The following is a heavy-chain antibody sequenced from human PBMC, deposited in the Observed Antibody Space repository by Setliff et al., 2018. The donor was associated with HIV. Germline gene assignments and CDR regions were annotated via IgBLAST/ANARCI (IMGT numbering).Heavy chain of an antibody. J-gene: IGHJ4*02. D-gene: IGHD2-8*01. CDR1: GYTFSNHT. Sequence: ASVKVSCKASGYTFSNHTIHWVRQAPGKRPEWMGWLNAGYGNTKYSQKLQGRVTITRDISASTAYMELSSLRSEDTAVYYCARVNDILLGYWVGYFDYWGQGTLVTVSS. CDR3: ARVNDILLGYWVGYFDY. V-gene: IGHV1-3*01. CDR2: LNAGYGNT.